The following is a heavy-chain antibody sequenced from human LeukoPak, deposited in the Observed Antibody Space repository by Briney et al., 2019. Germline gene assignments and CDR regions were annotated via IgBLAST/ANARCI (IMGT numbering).Heavy chain of an antibody. V-gene: IGHV3-23*01. D-gene: IGHD1-14*01. CDR3: ARGMRANPRVYDY. J-gene: IGHJ4*02. CDR1: GFTFSSYA. Sequence: PGGSLRLSCAASGFTFSSYAMTWVRQAPGKGLEWVSAISGSGDPTNYADSVKGRFTISGDNSKNTLYLQMYSLRVEDTAVYYCARGMRANPRVYDYWGQGTLVTVSS. CDR2: ISGSGDPT.